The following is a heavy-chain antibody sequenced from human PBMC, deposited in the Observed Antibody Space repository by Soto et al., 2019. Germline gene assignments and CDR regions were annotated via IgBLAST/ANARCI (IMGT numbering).Heavy chain of an antibody. CDR1: GVTVSGNY. V-gene: IGHV3-53*02. Sequence: EVQLVETGGGLIQPGGSLRLSCAASGVTVSGNYMTWVRQAPGKGLEWVSVIYSGGSTYYEDSVKGRFTISRDIPKNTVYLQMNNLRAEDTAVYYCARVSGGSYFDYWGQGTLVTVSS. J-gene: IGHJ4*02. CDR3: ARVSGGSYFDY. CDR2: IYSGGST. D-gene: IGHD2-15*01.